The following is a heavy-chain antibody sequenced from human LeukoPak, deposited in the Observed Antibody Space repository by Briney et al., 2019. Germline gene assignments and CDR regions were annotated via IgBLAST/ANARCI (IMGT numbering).Heavy chain of an antibody. CDR1: GYAFTNYD. CDR3: ARGPMVGADGY. CDR2: MHPNSDDA. Sequence: ASVKVSCKASGYAFTNYDINWVRQAPGQGLEWMGWMHPNSDDAGYAQKFQGRVTMTRNTAIRTAYMELSSLTSDDTAVYFCARGPMVGADGYWGQGTLVTVSS. J-gene: IGHJ4*02. V-gene: IGHV1-8*02. D-gene: IGHD1-26*01.